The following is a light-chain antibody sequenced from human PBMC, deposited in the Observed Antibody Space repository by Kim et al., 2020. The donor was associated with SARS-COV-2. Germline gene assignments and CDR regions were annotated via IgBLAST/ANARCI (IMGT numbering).Light chain of an antibody. CDR1: QSVLYSSNNKNY. V-gene: IGKV4-1*01. CDR2: WAS. J-gene: IGKJ2*01. CDR3: QQYDTTPPYT. Sequence: DIVMTQSPDSLAVSLGERATINCKSSQSVLYSSNNKNYLAWYQQKPGQPPKLLIYWASTRESGVPDRFSGSGSGTDFTLTITSLQAEDLAVYYCQQYDTTPPYTFGQGTKLEI.